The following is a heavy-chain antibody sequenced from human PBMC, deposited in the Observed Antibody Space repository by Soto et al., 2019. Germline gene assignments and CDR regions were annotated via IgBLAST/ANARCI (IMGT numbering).Heavy chain of an antibody. CDR2: IIPIFGTA. D-gene: IGHD6-19*01. CDR1: GGTLSSYA. Sequence: SVKVSCKASGGTLSSYAISWVRQAHGQGLEWMGGIIPIFGTANYAQKFQGRATITADESTSTAYMELSSLRSEDTAVYYCARDRPPDSSGLVDAFDIWGQGTMVTVSS. CDR3: ARDRPPDSSGLVDAFDI. V-gene: IGHV1-69*13. J-gene: IGHJ3*02.